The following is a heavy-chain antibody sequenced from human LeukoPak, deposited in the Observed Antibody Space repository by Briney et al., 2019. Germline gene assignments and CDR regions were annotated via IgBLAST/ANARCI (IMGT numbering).Heavy chain of an antibody. CDR3: ARWYPPQDYFDY. D-gene: IGHD6-13*01. V-gene: IGHV4-61*02. CDR2: IYTSGST. Sequence: SQTLSLTCTVSGGSISSGSYYWSWIRQPAGKGLEWIGRIYTSGSTNYNPSLKSRVTISVDTSKNQFSLKLSSVTAADTAVYYCARWYPPQDYFDYWGQGTLVTVSS. CDR1: GGSISSGSYY. J-gene: IGHJ4*02.